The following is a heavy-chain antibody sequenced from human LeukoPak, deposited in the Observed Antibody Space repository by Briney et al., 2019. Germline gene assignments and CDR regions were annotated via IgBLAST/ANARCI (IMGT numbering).Heavy chain of an antibody. CDR1: GFTFSNHS. J-gene: IGHJ5*01. V-gene: IGHV3-48*01. D-gene: IGHD6-13*01. CDR2: ISWTLTTI. CDR3: ARSPIAGPGIVWNWFDS. Sequence: AGSLRLSCAAAGFTFSNHSVSWVRQAPGKGLEWISYISWTLTTIYYADSVKGRFTISRDNGKNSLYLQMNNLRGGDTAVYYCARSPIAGPGIVWNWFDSWGQGTLVSVSS.